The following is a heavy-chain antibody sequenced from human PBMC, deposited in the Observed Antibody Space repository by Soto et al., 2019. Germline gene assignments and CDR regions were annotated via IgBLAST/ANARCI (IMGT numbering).Heavy chain of an antibody. CDR3: AAGEASRRNLGPYYLDF. D-gene: IGHD6-13*01. CDR2: IHYSGTT. J-gene: IGHJ4*02. Sequence: PSETLSLTCTVSGGSMRNYFWTWIRQPPGKGLEWIGYIHYSGTTSFFPSYNPSLRSRVTISEDTSKNQFSLKLLSVTTADTAGYFCAAGEASRRNLGPYYLDFWGQGTLVTVSS. CDR1: GGSMRNYF. V-gene: IGHV4-59*01.